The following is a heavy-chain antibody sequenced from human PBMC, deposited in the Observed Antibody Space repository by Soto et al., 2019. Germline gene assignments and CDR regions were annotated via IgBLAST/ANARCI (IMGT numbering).Heavy chain of an antibody. J-gene: IGHJ4*02. D-gene: IGHD2-15*01. CDR3: AKDPKWSTPWY. Sequence: EVQLLESAGGLVQPGVSLRLSCAASGFTFSSFAMSWVRQAPGKGLEWVSGVTPSGDSTFYADSVKGRFTISRDNSKSTLYLQMNSLRAEDTAVYYCAKDPKWSTPWYWSRGTLVTVSS. CDR2: VTPSGDST. CDR1: GFTFSSFA. V-gene: IGHV3-23*01.